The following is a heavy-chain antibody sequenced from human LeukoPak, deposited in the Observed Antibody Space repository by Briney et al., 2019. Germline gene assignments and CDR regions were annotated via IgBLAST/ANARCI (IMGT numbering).Heavy chain of an antibody. J-gene: IGHJ6*02. Sequence: SETLSLTCTVSGGSISSGGYYWSWIRQHPGKGLEWIGYIYYSGSTNYNPSLKSRVTISVDTSKNQFSLKLSSVTAADTAVYYCARGQWLDTRNYYYYGMDVWGQGTTVTVSS. CDR3: ARGQWLDTRNYYYYGMDV. CDR2: IYYSGST. D-gene: IGHD6-19*01. V-gene: IGHV4-61*08. CDR1: GGSISSGGYY.